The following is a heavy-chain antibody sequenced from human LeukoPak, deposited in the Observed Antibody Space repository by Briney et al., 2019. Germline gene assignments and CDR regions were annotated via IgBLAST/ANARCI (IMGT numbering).Heavy chain of an antibody. J-gene: IGHJ6*02. CDR2: IKQDGSEK. Sequence: GGSLRLSCAASGFTFSSYWMSWVRQAPGKGLEWVANIKQDGSEKYYVDSVKGRFTISRDNAKNSLYLQMNSLRTEDTALYYCAKDEGLTGIRRNPNYFYGMDVWGQGTTVTVSS. V-gene: IGHV3-7*03. CDR1: GFTFSSYW. D-gene: IGHD7-27*01. CDR3: AKDEGLTGIRRNPNYFYGMDV.